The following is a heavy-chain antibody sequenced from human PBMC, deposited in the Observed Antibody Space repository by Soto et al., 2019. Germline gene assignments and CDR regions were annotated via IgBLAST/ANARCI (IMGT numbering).Heavy chain of an antibody. CDR3: ARRRGHRADYKTGGYGY. CDR2: INHSGST. CDR1: GGSFSGYY. V-gene: IGHV4-34*01. Sequence: QVQLQQWGAGLLKPSETLSLTCAVYGGSFSGYYWSWIRQPPGKGLEWIGEINHSGSTNYNPSLKSRVTISVDTSKNQFSLKLSSLTAADTAVYYCARRRGHRADYKTGGYGYWGQGTLVTVSS. D-gene: IGHD5-18*01. J-gene: IGHJ4*02.